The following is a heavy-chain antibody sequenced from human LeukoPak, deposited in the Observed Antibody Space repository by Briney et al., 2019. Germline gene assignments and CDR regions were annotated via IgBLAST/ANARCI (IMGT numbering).Heavy chain of an antibody. Sequence: ASVKVSCKASGYTFTSYGISWVRQAPGQGLEWMGWISAYNGNTNYAQTLQGRVTMTTDTSTSTAYMELRSLRSDDTAVYYCAGDKRRFLEWLLYREFDYWGQGTLVTVSS. J-gene: IGHJ4*02. CDR1: GYTFTSYG. CDR3: AGDKRRFLEWLLYREFDY. V-gene: IGHV1-18*01. D-gene: IGHD3-3*01. CDR2: ISAYNGNT.